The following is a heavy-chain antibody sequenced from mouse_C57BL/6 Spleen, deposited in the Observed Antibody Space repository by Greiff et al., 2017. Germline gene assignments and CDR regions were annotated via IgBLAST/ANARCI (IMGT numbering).Heavy chain of an antibody. J-gene: IGHJ2*01. Sequence: QVQLKQSGAELARPGASVKLSCKASGYTFTSYGISWVKQRTGQGLEWIGEIYPRSGNTYYNEKFKGKATLTADKSSSTAYMELRSLTSEDSAVYFCARYDDGYCGDYWGQGTTLTVSS. CDR2: IYPRSGNT. CDR1: GYTFTSYG. V-gene: IGHV1-81*01. CDR3: ARYDDGYCGDY. D-gene: IGHD2-3*01.